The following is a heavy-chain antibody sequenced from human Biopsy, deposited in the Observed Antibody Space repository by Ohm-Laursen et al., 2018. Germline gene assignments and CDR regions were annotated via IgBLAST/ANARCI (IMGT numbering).Heavy chain of an antibody. CDR1: GYKFTSYG. D-gene: IGHD6-25*01. Sequence: ASVKVFCKASGYKFTSYGMSWVRQAPGQGFEWMGRISGYNGNTNYAQKFQGRITMTIDAATSTGYMDLRSLKSDDTAVYYCARIAAAGWDDYWGQGTLVTVSS. J-gene: IGHJ4*02. V-gene: IGHV1-18*01. CDR3: ARIAAAGWDDY. CDR2: ISGYNGNT.